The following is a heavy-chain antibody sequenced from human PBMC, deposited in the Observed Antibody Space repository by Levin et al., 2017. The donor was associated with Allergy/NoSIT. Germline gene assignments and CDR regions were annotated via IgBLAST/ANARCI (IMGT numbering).Heavy chain of an antibody. Sequence: SQTLSLTCTVSGGSISSGGYYWSWIRQHPGKGLEWIGYIYYSGSTYYNPSLKSRVTISVDTSKNQFSLKLSSVTAADTAVYYCASMVQGVRNWFDPWGQGTLVTVSS. D-gene: IGHD3-10*01. CDR2: IYYSGST. J-gene: IGHJ5*02. V-gene: IGHV4-31*03. CDR3: ASMVQGVRNWFDP. CDR1: GGSISSGGYY.